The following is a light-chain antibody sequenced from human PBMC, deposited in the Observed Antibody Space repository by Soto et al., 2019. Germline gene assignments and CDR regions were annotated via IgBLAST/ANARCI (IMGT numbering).Light chain of an antibody. CDR1: SSDVGVYNH. V-gene: IGLV2-14*01. CDR3: NSYRDTDTFWV. CDR2: EVS. Sequence: QSVLTQPASVSGSPGQSITISCTGTSSDVGVYNHVSWYQQHPGKVPKLMIYEVSNRPSGVSDRFSGSKSGNTASLTISGPQAEDEADYYCNSYRDTDTFWVFGGGTKLTVL. J-gene: IGLJ3*02.